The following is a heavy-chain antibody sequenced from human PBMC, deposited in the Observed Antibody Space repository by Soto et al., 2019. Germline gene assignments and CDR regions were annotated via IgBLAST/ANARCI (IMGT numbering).Heavy chain of an antibody. CDR2: INHSGST. Sequence: QVQLQQWGAGLLKPSETLSLTCAVYGGSFSGYYWSWIRQPPGKGLEWIGEINHSGSTNYNPSLKSRVTISVDTSKNQFSLKLSSVTAADTAVYYCASATPNIVIVPAPPVWGEGTTVTVSS. J-gene: IGHJ6*04. CDR1: GGSFSGYY. V-gene: IGHV4-34*01. D-gene: IGHD2-2*01. CDR3: ASATPNIVIVPAPPV.